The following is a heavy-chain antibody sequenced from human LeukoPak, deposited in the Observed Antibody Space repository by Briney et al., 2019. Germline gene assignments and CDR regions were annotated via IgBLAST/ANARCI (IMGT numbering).Heavy chain of an antibody. Sequence: SETLSLTCTVPGGSISSYYWSWIRQPPGKGLEWIGYIYYSGSTNYNPSLKSRVTISVDTSKNQFSLKLSSVTAADTALYYCARAGWIHGWFDPWGQGTLVTVSS. J-gene: IGHJ5*02. V-gene: IGHV4-59*01. CDR1: GGSISSYY. CDR3: ARAGWIHGWFDP. CDR2: IYYSGST. D-gene: IGHD6-19*01.